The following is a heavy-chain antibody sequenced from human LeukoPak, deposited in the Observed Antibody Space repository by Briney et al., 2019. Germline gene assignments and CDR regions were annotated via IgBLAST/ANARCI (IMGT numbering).Heavy chain of an antibody. CDR1: GGSISSVGYY. J-gene: IGHJ6*04. CDR2: IYYSGST. V-gene: IGHV4-31*01. Sequence: PQTLSLTRTLSGGSISSVGYYWSWIRQHPGKGLEWIGYIYYSGSTYYNPSLKSPVTLSVDTSKNQYYLKLRSVNATDTAVYDCAIAYVHRIVYYYGMDGWGKGTTVTVSS. CDR3: AIAYVHRIVYYYGMDG. D-gene: IGHD2-21*01.